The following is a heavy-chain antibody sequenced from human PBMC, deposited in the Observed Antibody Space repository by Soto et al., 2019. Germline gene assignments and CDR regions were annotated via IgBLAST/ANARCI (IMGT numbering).Heavy chain of an antibody. Sequence: PGESLKISCKGSGYSFTSYWISWVRQMPGKGLEWMGRIDPSDSYTNYSPSFQGHVTISADKSISTAYLQWSSLKASDTAMYYCARFGGGSSSESYYGEEVWGQGPRATV. CDR2: IDPSDSYT. V-gene: IGHV5-10-1*01. J-gene: IGHJ6*02. CDR3: ARFGGGSSSESYYGEEV. D-gene: IGHD6-6*01. CDR1: GYSFTSYW.